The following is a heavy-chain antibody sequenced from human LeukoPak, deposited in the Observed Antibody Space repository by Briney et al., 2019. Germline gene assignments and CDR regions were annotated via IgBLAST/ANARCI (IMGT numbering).Heavy chain of an antibody. CDR2: ISGFGDNT. J-gene: IGHJ4*02. CDR1: GFTFSSYA. CDR3: ARVPRRYFDY. V-gene: IGHV3-23*01. Sequence: PGGSLRLSCAASGFTFSSYAMSWVRQAPGKGLEWVSAISGFGDNTYYADSVKGRFTISRDNAKNSLYLQMNSLRDEDTAVYYCARVPRRYFDYWGQGTLVTVSS.